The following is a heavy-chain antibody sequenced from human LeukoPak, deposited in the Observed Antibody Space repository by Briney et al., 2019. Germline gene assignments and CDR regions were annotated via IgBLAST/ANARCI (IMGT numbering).Heavy chain of an antibody. Sequence: GGSLRLSCAASGFTFSRYTMNWVRQAPGKGLEWASHISTSGSAMYYADSVKGRFTISRDNAKDSLYLQMNSLRDEDTAVYYCASSGSYRFDYWGQGTLVTVSS. V-gene: IGHV3-48*02. D-gene: IGHD1-26*01. CDR1: GFTFSRYT. J-gene: IGHJ4*02. CDR2: ISTSGSAM. CDR3: ASSGSYRFDY.